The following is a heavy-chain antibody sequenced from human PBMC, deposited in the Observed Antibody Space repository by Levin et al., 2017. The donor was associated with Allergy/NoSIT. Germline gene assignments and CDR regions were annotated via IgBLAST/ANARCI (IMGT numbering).Heavy chain of an antibody. V-gene: IGHV4-34*01. CDR2: INHSGST. Sequence: SETLSLTCAVYGGSFSGYYWSWIRQPPGKGLEWIGEINHSGSTNYNPSLKSRVTISVDTSKNQFSLKLSSVTAADTAVYYCARVVDTAMVKRSAFDIWGQGTMVTVSS. J-gene: IGHJ3*02. D-gene: IGHD5-18*01. CDR1: GGSFSGYY. CDR3: ARVVDTAMVKRSAFDI.